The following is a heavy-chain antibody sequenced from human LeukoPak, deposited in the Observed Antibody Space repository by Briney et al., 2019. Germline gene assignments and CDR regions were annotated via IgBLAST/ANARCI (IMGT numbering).Heavy chain of an antibody. Sequence: GASVRVSFKASGYTFTIYYMNWVRQAPGQGVEWMGIIDLSGGSTRYAQKFQGSLTMTRDTSTSTVYMELSSLRSEDTAVYYCARLGSSRWFYGMDVWGQGTTVTVSS. CDR1: GYTFTIYY. D-gene: IGHD6-13*01. CDR2: IDLSGGST. V-gene: IGHV1-46*01. J-gene: IGHJ6*02. CDR3: ARLGSSRWFYGMDV.